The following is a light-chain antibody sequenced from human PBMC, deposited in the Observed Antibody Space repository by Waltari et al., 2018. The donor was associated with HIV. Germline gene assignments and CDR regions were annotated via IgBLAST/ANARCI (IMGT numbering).Light chain of an antibody. Sequence: QSALTQPASVSGSPGQSITISCTGTSSDVGGYNYASWYQQHPGKAPKLMIYDVSNRPSGVSNRFSGSKSGNTASLTISGLRAEDEADYYCSSYTSSSTWVFGGGTKLTVL. CDR3: SSYTSSSTWV. V-gene: IGLV2-14*01. CDR2: DVS. CDR1: SSDVGGYNY. J-gene: IGLJ3*02.